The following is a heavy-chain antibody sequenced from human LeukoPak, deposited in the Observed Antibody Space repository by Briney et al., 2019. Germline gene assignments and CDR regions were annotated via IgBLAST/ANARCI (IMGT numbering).Heavy chain of an antibody. D-gene: IGHD1-7*01. V-gene: IGHV3-74*01. CDR2: INSDGSST. Sequence: GESLRLSCAASGFTFSSYWMHWVRQAPGKGLVWVSRINSDGSSTSYADSVKGRFTISRDNAKNTLYLQMNSLRAEDTAVYYCARENWNYVFDYWGQGTLVTVSS. CDR3: ARENWNYVFDY. CDR1: GFTFSSYW. J-gene: IGHJ4*02.